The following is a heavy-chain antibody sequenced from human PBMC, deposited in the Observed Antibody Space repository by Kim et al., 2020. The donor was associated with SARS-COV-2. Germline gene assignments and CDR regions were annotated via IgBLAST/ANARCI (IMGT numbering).Heavy chain of an antibody. CDR2: IRSKANSYAT. CDR1: GFPFSGSA. Sequence: GGSLRLSCAASGFPFSGSAIHWVRQASGKGLAWVGRIRSKANSYATTYAASGRGSFSISRDDSKNTAYLKMNNLKTEDTAVCYCTSVPAATSAFCDAFD. J-gene: IGHJ3*01. CDR3: TSVPAATSAFCDAFD. V-gene: IGHV3-73*01. D-gene: IGHD6-25*01.